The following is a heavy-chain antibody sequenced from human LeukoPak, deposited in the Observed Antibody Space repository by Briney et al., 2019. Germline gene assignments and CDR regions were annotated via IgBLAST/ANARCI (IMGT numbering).Heavy chain of an antibody. CDR2: ISGSGGST. Sequence: GGTLRLSCAASGFTFSSYGMSWVRQAPGKGLEWVSAISGSGGSTYYADSVKGRFTISRDNSKNTMYLQMNRLRAEDTAVYYCAKSPIVGATFYFDYWGQGTLVTVSS. CDR1: GFTFSSYG. V-gene: IGHV3-23*01. D-gene: IGHD1-26*01. CDR3: AKSPIVGATFYFDY. J-gene: IGHJ4*02.